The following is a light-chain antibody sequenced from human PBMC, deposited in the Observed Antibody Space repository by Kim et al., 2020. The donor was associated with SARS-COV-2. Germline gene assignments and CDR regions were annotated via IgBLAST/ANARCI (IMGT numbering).Light chain of an antibody. CDR2: DDN. J-gene: IGLJ1*01. CDR1: ALQEKY. Sequence: STSCCSGALQEKYAYWCHQQPAQAAVLLIYDDNKRPSGVADGFSGCSSGSMATFIIIGGQVEDEAAYYCCSTYSGGKHSVFGAGTKVTVL. V-gene: IGLV3-10*01. CDR3: CSTYSGGKHSV.